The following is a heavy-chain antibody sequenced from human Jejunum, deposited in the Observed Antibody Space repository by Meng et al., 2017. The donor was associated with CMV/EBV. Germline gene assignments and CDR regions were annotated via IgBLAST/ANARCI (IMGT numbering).Heavy chain of an antibody. CDR3: STDIMATLDY. V-gene: IGHV3-15*07. CDR1: GFTFSNIW. J-gene: IGHJ4*02. Sequence: EVQLVESGGGLVKPGGSLRLSCAASGFTFSNIWMNWIRQAPGKGLEWVGRIKSNSDGGTTEYAAPVKGRFIISRDDSKNTLFLQMSSLQSEDTGIYYCSTDIMATLDYWGQGTLVTVSS. CDR2: IKSNSDGGTT. D-gene: IGHD5-12*01.